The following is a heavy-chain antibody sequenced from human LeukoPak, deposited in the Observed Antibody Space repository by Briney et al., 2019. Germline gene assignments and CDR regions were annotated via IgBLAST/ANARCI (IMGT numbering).Heavy chain of an antibody. Sequence: ASVKVSCKVSGYTLTELSMHWVRQAPGKGPEWMGGFDPEDGETIYAQKFQGRVTMTEDTSTDTAYMELSSLRSEDTAVYYCATGQYCSSTSCYSAFYYGMDVWGKGTTVTVSS. CDR2: FDPEDGET. CDR1: GYTLTELS. CDR3: ATGQYCSSTSCYSAFYYGMDV. V-gene: IGHV1-24*01. J-gene: IGHJ6*04. D-gene: IGHD2-2*01.